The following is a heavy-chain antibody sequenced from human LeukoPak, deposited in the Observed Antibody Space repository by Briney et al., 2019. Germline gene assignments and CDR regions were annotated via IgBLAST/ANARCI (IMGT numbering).Heavy chain of an antibody. D-gene: IGHD1-26*01. CDR1: GGSISSGSYY. CDR2: IYTSGST. Sequence: SETLSLTCTVSGGSISSGSYYWSWIRQPAGKGLEWIGRIYTSGSTNYNPSLKTRVTISVDTSKNQFSLKLNSVTAADTAVYYCARHRGSFSDFDYWGQGTLVTVSS. J-gene: IGHJ4*02. CDR3: ARHRGSFSDFDY. V-gene: IGHV4-61*02.